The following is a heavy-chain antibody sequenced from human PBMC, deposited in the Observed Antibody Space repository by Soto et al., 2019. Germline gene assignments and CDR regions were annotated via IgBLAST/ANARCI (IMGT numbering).Heavy chain of an antibody. CDR3: ARSLEWFYRFDY. CDR1: GFTFSSYA. J-gene: IGHJ4*02. D-gene: IGHD3-3*01. CDR2: ISYDGSNK. V-gene: IGHV3-30-3*01. Sequence: PGGSLRLSCAASGFTFSSYAMHWVRQAPGKGLEWVAVISYDGSNKYYADSVKGRFTISRDNSKNTLYLQMNSLRAEDTAVYYCARSLEWFYRFDYWGQGTLVTVSS.